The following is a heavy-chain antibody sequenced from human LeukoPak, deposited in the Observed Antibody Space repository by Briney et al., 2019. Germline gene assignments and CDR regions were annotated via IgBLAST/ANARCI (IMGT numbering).Heavy chain of an antibody. D-gene: IGHD3-10*01. CDR1: GGSFSGYY. CDR3: ARDIAPRYYYGSGTFDP. CDR2: IYHSGST. V-gene: IGHV4-34*01. Sequence: SETLSLTCAVYGGSFSGYYWSWIRQPPGKGLEWIGEIYHSGSTNYNPSLKSRVTISVDKSKNQFSLKLSSVTAADTAVYYCARDIAPRYYYGSGTFDPWGLGTLVTVSS. J-gene: IGHJ5*02.